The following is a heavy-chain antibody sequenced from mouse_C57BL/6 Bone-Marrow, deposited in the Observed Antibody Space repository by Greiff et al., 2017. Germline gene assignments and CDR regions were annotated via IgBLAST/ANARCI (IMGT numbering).Heavy chain of an antibody. J-gene: IGHJ4*01. CDR1: GYTFTDYE. V-gene: IGHV1-15*01. CDR3: TREGFPPAMDY. Sequence: QVQLKQSGAELVRPGASVTLSCKASGYTFTDYEMHWVKQTPVHGLEWIGAIDPETGGTAYNQKFKGKAILTADKSSSTAYMELRSLTSEDSAVYYCTREGFPPAMDYWGQGTSVTVSS. CDR2: IDPETGGT.